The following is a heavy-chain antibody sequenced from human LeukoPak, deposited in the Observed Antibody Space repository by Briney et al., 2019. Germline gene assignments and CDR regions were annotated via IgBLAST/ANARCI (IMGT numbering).Heavy chain of an antibody. Sequence: GRSLRLSCVASGFTFSNCAMHWVRQAPGEGLEWVAVIWYDGSNKYYADSVKGRFTISRDNSKNTLYLQMNSLRAEDTAMYYCARDRPPEIDYWGQGTLVTVSS. J-gene: IGHJ4*02. D-gene: IGHD1-14*01. CDR3: ARDRPPEIDY. V-gene: IGHV3-33*01. CDR2: IWYDGSNK. CDR1: GFTFSNCA.